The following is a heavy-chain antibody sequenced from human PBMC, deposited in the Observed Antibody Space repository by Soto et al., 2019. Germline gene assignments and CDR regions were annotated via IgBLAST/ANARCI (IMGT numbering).Heavy chain of an antibody. V-gene: IGHV4-30-4*01. CDR1: DGSISSPNYY. CDR3: AREGEYGDSDY. Sequence: QVQLQESGPGLVKPSQTLSLTCTVSDGSISSPNYYWHWIRQPPGKGLEWIGNIYYSRSTYNPSLKSRATISIDTSKNQLSLKLSSVTTADTAVYYGAREGEYGDSDYWGQGTLVIVSS. J-gene: IGHJ4*02. D-gene: IGHD4-17*01. CDR2: IYYSRST.